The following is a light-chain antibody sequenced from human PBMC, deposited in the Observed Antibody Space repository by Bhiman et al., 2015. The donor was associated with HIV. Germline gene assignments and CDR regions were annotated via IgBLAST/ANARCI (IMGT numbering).Light chain of an antibody. Sequence: QSALTQPASVSGSPGQSITISCTGTSSDVGDYNYVSWYQQHPGKAPKVMIYDVSQRPSGVSNRFSGSKSGNTASLTISGLQAEDEADYYCSSYTSSTGAFGGGTKLTVL. CDR3: SSYTSSTGA. V-gene: IGLV2-14*01. CDR1: SSDVGDYNY. CDR2: DVS. J-gene: IGLJ2*01.